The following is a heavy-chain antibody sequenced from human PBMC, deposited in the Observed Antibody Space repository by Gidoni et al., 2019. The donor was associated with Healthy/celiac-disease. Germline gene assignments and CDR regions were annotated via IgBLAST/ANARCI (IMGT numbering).Heavy chain of an antibody. CDR2: ISGRGGST. CDR1: GFTFSSYA. D-gene: IGHD3-22*01. Sequence: EVQLLESGGCLVQPGGSLRLSCAASGFTFSSYAMSWVRQAPGKGLEWVSVISGRGGSTYYADSVKGRFTISRDNSKNTLYLQMNSLRAEDTAVYYCAKDRRGNYDSSGYYLTGFDYWGQGTLVTVSS. CDR3: AKDRRGNYDSSGYYLTGFDY. V-gene: IGHV3-23*01. J-gene: IGHJ4*02.